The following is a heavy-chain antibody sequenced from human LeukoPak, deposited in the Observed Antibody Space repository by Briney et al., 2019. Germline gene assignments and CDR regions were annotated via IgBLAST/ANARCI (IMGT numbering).Heavy chain of an antibody. D-gene: IGHD3-22*01. CDR3: TRALMYYYDSSGSGALDY. J-gene: IGHJ4*02. Sequence: GGSLRLSCTASGFTFGDYAMSWVRQAPGKGLEWVGFIRSKAYGGTTEYAASVKGRFTISRDDSKSIAYLQMNSLKTEDTAVYYCTRALMYYYDSSGSGALDYWGQGTLVTVSS. CDR2: IRSKAYGGTT. V-gene: IGHV3-49*04. CDR1: GFTFGDYA.